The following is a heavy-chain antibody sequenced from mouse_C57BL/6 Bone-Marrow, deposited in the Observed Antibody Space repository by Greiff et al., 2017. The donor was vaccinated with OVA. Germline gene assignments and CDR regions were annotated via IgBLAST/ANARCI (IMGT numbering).Heavy chain of an antibody. J-gene: IGHJ4*01. V-gene: IGHV1-52*01. CDR3: ARYLYYYGSSYGYAMDY. D-gene: IGHD1-1*01. CDR2: IDPSDSET. CDR1: GYTFTSYW. Sequence: QVQLQQPGAELVRPGSSVKLSCKASGYTFTSYWMHWVKQRPIQGLEWIGNIDPSDSETHYNQKFKDKATLTVDKSSSTAYMQLSSLTSEDSAVYYCARYLYYYGSSYGYAMDYWGQGTSVTVSS.